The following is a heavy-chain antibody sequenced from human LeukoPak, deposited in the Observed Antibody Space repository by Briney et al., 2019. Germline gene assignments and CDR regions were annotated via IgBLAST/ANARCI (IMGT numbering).Heavy chain of an antibody. Sequence: PSETLSLTCAVSGGSFSANYWSWIRQPSGGGLEWIAEIYPSGATQYNPSLTGRVTISADRSKSQFSLRLSSVTAADTAVYYCAGYQLWFQNDVWGQGTLVTVSS. J-gene: IGHJ4*02. V-gene: IGHV4-34*01. CDR1: GGSFSANY. CDR2: IYPSGAT. CDR3: AGYQLWFQNDV. D-gene: IGHD3-22*01.